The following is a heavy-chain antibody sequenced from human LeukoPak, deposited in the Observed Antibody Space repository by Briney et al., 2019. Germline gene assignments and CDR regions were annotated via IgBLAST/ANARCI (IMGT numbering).Heavy chain of an antibody. V-gene: IGHV3-20*04. CDR1: GFTFSSYS. Sequence: GGSLRLSCAASGFTFSSYSMNWVRQAPGKGLEWVSGINWNGGSTGYADSVKGRFTISRDNAKNSLYLQMNSLRAEDTALYYCARAFYDSSGYWVYFDYWGQGTLVTVSS. CDR2: INWNGGST. J-gene: IGHJ4*02. CDR3: ARAFYDSSGYWVYFDY. D-gene: IGHD3-22*01.